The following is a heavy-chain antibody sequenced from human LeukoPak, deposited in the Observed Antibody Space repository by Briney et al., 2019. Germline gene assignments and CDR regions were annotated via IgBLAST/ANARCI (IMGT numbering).Heavy chain of an antibody. CDR2: IRSRAYGGTT. V-gene: IGHV3-49*03. CDR1: GFTFRDYA. CDR3: SRESGGRLDYYDSGRYVTAFDI. Sequence: GGSLRLSCTPSGFTFRDYAMNWLRQAPGKGLEWVGFIRSRAYGGTTEYAASVKGRFTISRDDSKSIAYLQMSSLKTEDTAVYYCSRESGGRLDYYDSGRYVTAFDIWGQGTLVTVSS. J-gene: IGHJ3*02. D-gene: IGHD3-22*01.